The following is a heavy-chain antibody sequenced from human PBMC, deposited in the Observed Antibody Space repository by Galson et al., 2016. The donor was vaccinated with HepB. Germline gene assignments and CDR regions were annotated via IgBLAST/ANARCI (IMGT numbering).Heavy chain of an antibody. CDR3: AREAIAAAGTHDAFDI. J-gene: IGHJ3*02. Sequence: SLRLSCAASGFSVSSNYIIWVRQAPGKGLEWVSAIYRGGSTYYADAVKGHFTVSRDNPKNTVYLQMNSLRAEDTAVYYCAREAIAAAGTHDAFDIWGQGTMVTVCS. V-gene: IGHV3-53*01. CDR2: IYRGGST. D-gene: IGHD6-13*01. CDR1: GFSVSSNY.